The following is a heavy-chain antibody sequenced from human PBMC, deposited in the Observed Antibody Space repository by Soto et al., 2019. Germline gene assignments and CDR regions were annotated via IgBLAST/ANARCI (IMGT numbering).Heavy chain of an antibody. D-gene: IGHD1-1*01. Sequence: PSETLSLTCTVSGGSISSSSYYWGWIRQPPGKGLEWIGSIYYSGSTYYNPSLKSRVTISVDTSKNQFSLKLSSVTAADTAVYYCARQGQRERQYYFYYGMDVWGQGTTVTVSS. CDR1: GGSISSSSYY. CDR3: ARQGQRERQYYFYYGMDV. CDR2: IYYSGST. J-gene: IGHJ6*02. V-gene: IGHV4-39*01.